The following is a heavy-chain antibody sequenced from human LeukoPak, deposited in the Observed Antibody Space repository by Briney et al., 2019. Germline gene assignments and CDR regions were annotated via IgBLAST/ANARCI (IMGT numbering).Heavy chain of an antibody. CDR1: GYSISSGYY. D-gene: IGHD3-10*01. Sequence: SETLSLTCTVSGYSISSGYYGGWIRQPPGEGLEWIGSIYHSGSTYYNPSLKSRVTISVDTSKNQFSLKLSSVTAADTAVYYCARQALWFGELLPWGQGTLVTVSS. J-gene: IGHJ5*02. CDR2: IYHSGST. CDR3: ARQALWFGELLP. V-gene: IGHV4-38-2*02.